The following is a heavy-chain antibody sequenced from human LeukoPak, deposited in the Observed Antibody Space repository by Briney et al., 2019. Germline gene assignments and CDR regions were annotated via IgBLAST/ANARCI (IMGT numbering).Heavy chain of an antibody. V-gene: IGHV3-30*04. D-gene: IGHD3-16*01. CDR1: GFTFSSYA. CDR3: ARDESLLRLGTPTS. Sequence: GGSLRLSCAASGFTFSSYAVHWVRQAPGKGLEWVAVISYDGSNKYYADPVKGRFTISRDNSKNTLYLQMNSLRAEDTAVYYCARDESLLRLGTPTSWGQGTLVTVSS. J-gene: IGHJ5*02. CDR2: ISYDGSNK.